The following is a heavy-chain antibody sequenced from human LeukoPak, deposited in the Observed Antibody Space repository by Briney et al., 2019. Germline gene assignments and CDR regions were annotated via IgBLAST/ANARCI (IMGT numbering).Heavy chain of an antibody. CDR1: GGSIRSSSYY. V-gene: IGHV4-39*01. D-gene: IGHD2-15*01. CDR2: IYYSGST. Sequence: SETLSLTCTVSGGSIRSSSYYWGWIRQPPGKGLEWIGGIYYSGSTYYNPSLKSRVTISVDTSKNQFSLKLSSVTAADTTVYYCASQGGCSGGSCFSRIDYWGQGTLVTVSS. CDR3: ASQGGCSGGSCFSRIDY. J-gene: IGHJ4*02.